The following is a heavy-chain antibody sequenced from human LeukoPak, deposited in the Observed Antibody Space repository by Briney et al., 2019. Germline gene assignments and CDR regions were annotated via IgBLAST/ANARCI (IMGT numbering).Heavy chain of an antibody. CDR2: IYYSGST. D-gene: IGHD3-10*01. CDR3: ARAVVIGWFDP. Sequence: SETLSLTCTVSGGSISSYYWSWIRQPPGKGLEWIGYIYYSGSTNYNPSLKSRVTISVDTSKNQFSLKLSSVTAADTAVYYCARAVVIGWFDPWGQGTLVTVSS. J-gene: IGHJ5*02. CDR1: GGSISSYY. V-gene: IGHV4-59*01.